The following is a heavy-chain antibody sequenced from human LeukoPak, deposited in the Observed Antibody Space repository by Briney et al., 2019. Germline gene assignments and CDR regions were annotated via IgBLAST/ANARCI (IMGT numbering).Heavy chain of an antibody. D-gene: IGHD6-19*01. CDR2: IIPIFGIA. Sequence: ASVKVSCKASGGTFSSYAISWVRQAPGQGLEWMGRIIPIFGIANYAQKFQGRVTITADKSTSTAYMELSSLRYEDTAVYYCARDSTAVAGGNWFDPWGQGTLVTVSS. J-gene: IGHJ5*02. V-gene: IGHV1-69*04. CDR3: ARDSTAVAGGNWFDP. CDR1: GGTFSSYA.